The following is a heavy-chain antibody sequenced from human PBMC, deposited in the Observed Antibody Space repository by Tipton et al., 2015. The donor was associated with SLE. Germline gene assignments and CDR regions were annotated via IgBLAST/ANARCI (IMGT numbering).Heavy chain of an antibody. V-gene: IGHV5-51*01. J-gene: IGHJ3*02. Sequence: VQLVQSGAEVKKPGESLRISCKGSGYSFINYWIGWVRQMPGKGLEWMGIIYPGDSDTRYSPSFEGQVTISADKSISTAYLQWSSLKASDTAMYHCATPYYYDSSGYPYAFDIWGQGTMVTVSS. D-gene: IGHD3-22*01. CDR2: IYPGDSDT. CDR1: GYSFINYW. CDR3: ATPYYYDSSGYPYAFDI.